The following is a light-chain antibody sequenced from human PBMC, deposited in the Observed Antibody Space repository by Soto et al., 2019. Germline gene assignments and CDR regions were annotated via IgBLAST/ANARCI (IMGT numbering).Light chain of an antibody. CDR3: QRYYNAPFT. CDR1: QGIKNY. Sequence: DIQVTQYPSSLSASVGDRVTITCRASQGIKNYLAWYQQKPGEIPKLLIYAASTLESGIPPRFSGSGSGTDFTLTINNLQAEDVATSDCQRYYNAPFTFGGGTKVEIK. J-gene: IGKJ4*01. CDR2: AAS. V-gene: IGKV1-27*01.